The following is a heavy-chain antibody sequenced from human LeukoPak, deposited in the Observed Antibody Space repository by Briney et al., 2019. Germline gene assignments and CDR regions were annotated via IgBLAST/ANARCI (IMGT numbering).Heavy chain of an antibody. J-gene: IGHJ4*02. CDR2: INPSGGST. CDR3: ARDRVVRGDDFDY. V-gene: IGHV1-46*01. CDR1: GYTFTSYY. D-gene: IGHD3-10*01. Sequence: ASVKVSRKASGYTFTSYYMHWVRQAPGQGLEWMGIINPSGGSTSYAQKFQGRVTMTRDTSTSTVYMELSSLRSEDTAVYYCARDRVVRGDDFDYWAREPWSPSPQ.